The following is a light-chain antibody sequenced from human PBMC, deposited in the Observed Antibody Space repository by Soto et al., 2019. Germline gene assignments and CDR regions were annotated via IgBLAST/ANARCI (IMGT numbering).Light chain of an antibody. CDR3: QQYGRSPLLYA. J-gene: IGKJ2*01. CDR2: DAS. CDR1: QNVNSNF. Sequence: EIVLTQSPDTLSLSPGERATLSCRTSQNVNSNFLAWYQQKPGQAPRLLFYDASTRAAGVPERFRGGGSGTDFTLTITRLEPEDFAIYYCQQYGRSPLLYAFGQGTRVGVK. V-gene: IGKV3-20*01.